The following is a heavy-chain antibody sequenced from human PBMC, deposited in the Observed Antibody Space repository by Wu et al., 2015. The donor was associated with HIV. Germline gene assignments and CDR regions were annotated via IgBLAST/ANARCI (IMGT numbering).Heavy chain of an antibody. J-gene: IGHJ6*03. CDR2: IIPMFKTP. V-gene: IGHV1-69*01. CDR1: GYTFIGYY. D-gene: IGHD6-19*01. Sequence: QVQLVQSGAEMKKPGASVKVSCKTSGYTFIGYYMHWVRQAPGQGLEWMGWIIPMFKTPNYARKFYGRITITADESTNSVSMEVRGLRSGDTAVYYCASPHSSGSYYMDVWGKGTTVTVSS. CDR3: ASPHSSGSYYMDV.